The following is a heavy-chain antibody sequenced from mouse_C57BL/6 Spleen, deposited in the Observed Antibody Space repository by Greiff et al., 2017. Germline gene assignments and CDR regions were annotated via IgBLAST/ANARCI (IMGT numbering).Heavy chain of an antibody. CDR1: GYTFTSYW. J-gene: IGHJ4*01. D-gene: IGHD2-1*01. Sequence: QVQLQQPGAELVRPGSSVKLSCKASGYTFTSYWMHWVKQRPIQGLEWIGNIDPSDSETHYNQKFKDKATLTVDKSSSTAYMQLSSLTSEDSAVYYCAKGRGNYEAMDYWGQGTSVTVSS. CDR3: AKGRGNYEAMDY. CDR2: IDPSDSET. V-gene: IGHV1-52*01.